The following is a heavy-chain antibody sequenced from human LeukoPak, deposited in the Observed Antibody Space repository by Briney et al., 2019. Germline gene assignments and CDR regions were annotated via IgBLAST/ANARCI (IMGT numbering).Heavy chain of an antibody. CDR3: ASLLNGY. CDR1: GGSISSRY. CDR2: IYTGGST. V-gene: IGHV4-4*07. D-gene: IGHD2-8*01. Sequence: PSETLSLTCTVAGGSISSRYWSWIRQPAGKGLEWIGRIYTGGSTNYHPSLKSRITMSVDTSKNQFSLKLSSMTAADTAVYYCASLLNGYWGQGSPVTVTS. J-gene: IGHJ4*02.